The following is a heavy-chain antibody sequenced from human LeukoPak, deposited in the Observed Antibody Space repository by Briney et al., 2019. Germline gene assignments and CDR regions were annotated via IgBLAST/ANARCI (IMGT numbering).Heavy chain of an antibody. J-gene: IGHJ4*02. Sequence: PSETLSLTCSVSGGSITSYYWSWIRQPPGKGLEWIGHVSDGGRTNYSPSLRSRVSISVDTSKNQFSLKLNSVTAADTAVYFWERASTSFDDWGQGTLVTVSS. CDR2: VSDGGRT. CDR1: GGSITSYY. V-gene: IGHV4-59*01. CDR3: ERASTSFDD. D-gene: IGHD2-2*01.